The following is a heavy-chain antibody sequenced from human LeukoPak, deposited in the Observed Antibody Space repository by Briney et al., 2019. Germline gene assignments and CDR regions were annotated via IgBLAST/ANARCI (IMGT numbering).Heavy chain of an antibody. J-gene: IGHJ6*02. CDR1: GGSISSYY. V-gene: IGHV4-59*08. D-gene: IGHD6-13*01. Sequence: SETLSLTCTVSGGSISSYYWSWIRQPPGKGLEWIGYIYYSGSTNYNPSLKSRVTISVDTSKNQFSLKLSSVTAADTAVYYCARHSSSSSYGMDVWGQGTMVTVSS. CDR2: IYYSGST. CDR3: ARHSSSSSYGMDV.